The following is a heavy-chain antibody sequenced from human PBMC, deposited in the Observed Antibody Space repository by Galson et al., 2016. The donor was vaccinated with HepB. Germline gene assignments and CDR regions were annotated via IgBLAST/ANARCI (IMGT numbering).Heavy chain of an antibody. CDR2: IRSNAYGATT. V-gene: IGHV3-49*03. CDR3: TRVRGYSSGD. CDR1: GFTFGDYA. Sequence: SLRLSCAASGFTFGDYAMSWFRQAPGKGLEWAGVIRSNAYGATTDYAASVKGRFTISRDDYKSIAYLQMNSLKTEDTAVYYCTRVRGYSSGDWGQGTLVTVSS. J-gene: IGHJ4*02. D-gene: IGHD6-19*01.